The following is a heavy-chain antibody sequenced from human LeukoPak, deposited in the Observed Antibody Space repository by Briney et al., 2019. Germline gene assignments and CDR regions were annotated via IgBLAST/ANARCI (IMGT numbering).Heavy chain of an antibody. CDR3: ARRLSGYCSSVSCPGAFDI. D-gene: IGHD2-15*01. Sequence: GESLKISCKGSGYSFTSYWIGWVRQMPGKGLEWMGIIYPGDSDTRYSPSFQGQVTISADKSISTAYLQWSSLRSEDTAVYYCARRLSGYCSSVSCPGAFDIWGQGTMVTVSS. CDR2: IYPGDSDT. V-gene: IGHV5-51*01. CDR1: GYSFTSYW. J-gene: IGHJ3*02.